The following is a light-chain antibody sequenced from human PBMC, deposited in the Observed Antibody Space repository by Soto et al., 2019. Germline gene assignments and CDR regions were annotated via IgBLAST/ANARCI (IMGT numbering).Light chain of an antibody. Sequence: QSVLTQPASVSGSPGQSITIACTGTSSDVGGYNYVSWYQQYPGKAPRLVISDVSNRPSGVSNRFSGSKSGNSASLTISGLQAEDEADYYCSSYTRSSTYVFGTGTKLTVL. CDR1: SSDVGGYNY. CDR2: DVS. V-gene: IGLV2-14*01. CDR3: SSYTRSSTYV. J-gene: IGLJ1*01.